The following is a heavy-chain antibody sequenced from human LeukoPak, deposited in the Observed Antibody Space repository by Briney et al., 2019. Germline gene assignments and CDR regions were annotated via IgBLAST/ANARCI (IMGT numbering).Heavy chain of an antibody. CDR1: GGTFSSYA. D-gene: IGHD1-14*01. V-gene: IGHV1-69*05. J-gene: IGHJ3*02. CDR3: ARLPGPPNHRRGISPGAFDI. Sequence: GASVKVSCKASGGTFSSYAISWVRQAPGQGLEWMGGIIPIFGTANYAQKFQGRVTITTDESTSTAYMELSSLRSEDTAVYYCARLPGPPNHRRGISPGAFDIWGQGTMVTVSS. CDR2: IIPIFGTA.